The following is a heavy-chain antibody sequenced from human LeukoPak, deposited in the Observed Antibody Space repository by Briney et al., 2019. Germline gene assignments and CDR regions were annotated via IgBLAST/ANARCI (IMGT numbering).Heavy chain of an antibody. CDR1: GFTFNSYT. CDR2: ISDSGYST. J-gene: IGHJ4*02. V-gene: IGHV3-23*01. D-gene: IGHD3-3*01. CDR3: AKDLAKELLYRRGKYYFDY. Sequence: GGSLRLSCAASGFTFNSYTMSWVRQAPGKGLEWVSAISDSGYSTYYADSVKGRFTISRDNSKNTPYLQMNSLRAEDTAVYYCAKDLAKELLYRRGKYYFDYWGQGILVTVPS.